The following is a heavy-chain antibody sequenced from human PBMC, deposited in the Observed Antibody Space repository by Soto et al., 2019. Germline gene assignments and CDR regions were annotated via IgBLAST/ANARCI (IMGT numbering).Heavy chain of an antibody. CDR2: ISGSGGST. J-gene: IGHJ6*02. D-gene: IGHD6-13*01. Sequence: PGGSLRLSCAVSGFTFSSYAMSWVRQAPGKGLEWVSAISGSGGSTYYADSVKGRFTISRDNSKNTLYLQMNSLRAEDTAVYYCAKDESGSSSSYYYYGMDVWGQGTTVTVSS. CDR1: GFTFSSYA. V-gene: IGHV3-23*01. CDR3: AKDESGSSSSYYYYGMDV.